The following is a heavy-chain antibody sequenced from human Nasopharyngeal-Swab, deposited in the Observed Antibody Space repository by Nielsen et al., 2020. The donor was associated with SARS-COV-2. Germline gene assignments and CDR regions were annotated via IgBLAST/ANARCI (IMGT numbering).Heavy chain of an antibody. CDR1: GGSISSGGYY. D-gene: IGHD3-22*01. Sequence: SETLSLTCTVSGGSISSGGYYWSWIRQHPGKGLEWIGYIYYSGSTYYNPSLKSRVTISVDTSKNQFSLKLSSVTAADTAEYYCARGRITMIVVVSHLDVWGQGTTVTVSS. V-gene: IGHV4-31*03. CDR2: IYYSGST. J-gene: IGHJ6*02. CDR3: ARGRITMIVVVSHLDV.